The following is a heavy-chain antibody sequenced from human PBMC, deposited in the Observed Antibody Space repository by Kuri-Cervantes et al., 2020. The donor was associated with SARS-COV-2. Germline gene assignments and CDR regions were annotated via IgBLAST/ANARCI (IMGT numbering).Heavy chain of an antibody. Sequence: GGSLRLSCAASGFTFSNAWMNWVRQAPGKGLEWVSVIYSGGRTEYEDSVKGRFSISRDTSKNTLHLQMNGLRADDTAVYYCARGTSETWYGLDVWGQGTTVTVSS. J-gene: IGHJ6*02. CDR3: ARGTSETWYGLDV. V-gene: IGHV3-53*01. CDR1: GFTFSNAW. CDR2: IYSGGRT. D-gene: IGHD1-1*01.